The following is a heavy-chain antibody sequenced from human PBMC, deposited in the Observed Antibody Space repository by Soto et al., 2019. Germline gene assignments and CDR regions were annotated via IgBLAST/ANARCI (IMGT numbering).Heavy chain of an antibody. J-gene: IGHJ4*02. Sequence: GGSLRLSCAASGFTFSSYAMHWVRQAPGKGLEWVAVISYDGSNKYYADSVKGRFTISRDNSKNTLYLQMNSLRAEDTAVYYCARDTAAAGMGDFDYWGQGTLVTVSS. CDR3: ARDTAAAGMGDFDY. CDR1: GFTFSSYA. D-gene: IGHD6-13*01. V-gene: IGHV3-30-3*01. CDR2: ISYDGSNK.